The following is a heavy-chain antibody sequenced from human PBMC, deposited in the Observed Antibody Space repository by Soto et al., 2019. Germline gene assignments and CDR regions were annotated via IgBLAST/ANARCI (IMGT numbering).Heavy chain of an antibody. Sequence: LSLTCTVSGGSISSGDYYWSWIRQPPGKGLEWIGYIYYSGSTYYNPSLKSRVTISVDTSKNQFSLKLSSVTAADTAVYYCARDAYYDSSGYYQGNDAFDIWGQGTMVTVSS. CDR1: GGSISSGDYY. CDR2: IYYSGST. D-gene: IGHD3-22*01. J-gene: IGHJ3*02. V-gene: IGHV4-30-4*01. CDR3: ARDAYYDSSGYYQGNDAFDI.